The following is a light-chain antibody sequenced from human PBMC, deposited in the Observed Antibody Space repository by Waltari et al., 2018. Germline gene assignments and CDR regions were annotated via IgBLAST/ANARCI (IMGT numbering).Light chain of an antibody. CDR3: QTGGHGTWV. CDR1: SGHTSNV. CDR2: VNSDCSH. V-gene: IGLV4-69*01. Sequence: QLVLTQSPSASASLGASVSLTCPLSSGHTSNVIAWHQQQPEKGPRYLMKVNSDCSHTKGDEIPDRFSGSSSGAERYLTISSLQSEDEADYYCQTGGHGTWVFGGGTKLTVL. J-gene: IGLJ3*02.